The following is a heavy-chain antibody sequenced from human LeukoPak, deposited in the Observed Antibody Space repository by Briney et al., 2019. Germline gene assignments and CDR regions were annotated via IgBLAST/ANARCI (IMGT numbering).Heavy chain of an antibody. J-gene: IGHJ4*02. CDR1: GFTFSSYW. V-gene: IGHV3-74*01. CDR3: ARATRNVVVTAFDY. Sequence: GGSLRLSCAASGFTFSSYWMYWVRQAPGKGLVWVSLINNDATNTNYADSVKGRFTISRDNSKNTLYLQMNSLRAEDTAVYYCARATRNVVVTAFDYWGQGTLVTVSS. D-gene: IGHD2-21*02. CDR2: INNDATNT.